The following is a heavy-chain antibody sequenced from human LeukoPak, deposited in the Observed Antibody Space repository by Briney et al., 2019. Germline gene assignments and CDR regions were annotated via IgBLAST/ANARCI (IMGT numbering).Heavy chain of an antibody. J-gene: IGHJ5*02. CDR1: GYTFTGYY. CDR3: ARGQSPNYYDSSGYLNWFDP. CDR2: INPNSGGT. V-gene: IGHV1-2*02. D-gene: IGHD3-22*01. Sequence: ASVKVSCKASGYTFTGYYMHWVRQAPGQGLEWMGWINPNSGGTNYAQEFQGRVTMTRDTSISTAYMELSRLRSDDTAVYYCARGQSPNYYDSSGYLNWFDPWGQGTLVTVSS.